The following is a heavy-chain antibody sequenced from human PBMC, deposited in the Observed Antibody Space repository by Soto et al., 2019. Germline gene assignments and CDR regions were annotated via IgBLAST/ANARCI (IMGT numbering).Heavy chain of an antibody. CDR3: ASTHGGAAALYYFDY. CDR1: GFTFSSYG. Sequence: QVQLVESGGGVVQPGRSLRLSCAASGFTFSSYGMHWVRQAPGKGLEWVAGIWYDGSNKYYADSVKGRFTISRDNSKKTLYLQMNSLRAEDTAVYYCASTHGGAAALYYFDYWGQGTLVTVSS. D-gene: IGHD6-13*01. CDR2: IWYDGSNK. J-gene: IGHJ4*02. V-gene: IGHV3-33*01.